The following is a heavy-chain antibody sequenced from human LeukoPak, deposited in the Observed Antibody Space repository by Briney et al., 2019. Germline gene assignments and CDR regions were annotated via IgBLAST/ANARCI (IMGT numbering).Heavy chain of an antibody. CDR2: IYYSGDT. D-gene: IGHD3-16*01. Sequence: SETLSLTCTVPGGSISSSSYYWGWIRQPPGKGLEWIGSIYYSGDTYYNPSLKSRVAISVDSSKNQFSLKVTSVTAADTAVYYCAWGYGMDVWGQGTTVTVSS. J-gene: IGHJ6*02. CDR1: GGSISSSSYY. V-gene: IGHV4-39*01. CDR3: AWGYGMDV.